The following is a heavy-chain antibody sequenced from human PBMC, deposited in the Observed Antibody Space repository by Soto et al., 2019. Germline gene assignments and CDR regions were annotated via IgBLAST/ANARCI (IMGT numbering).Heavy chain of an antibody. CDR3: ASEVVPAAIGDRLLDY. D-gene: IGHD2-2*01. CDR1: GFTFSSYS. CDR2: ISSSSSYI. V-gene: IGHV3-21*01. J-gene: IGHJ4*02. Sequence: PGGSLRLSCAASGFTFSSYSMNWVRQAPGKGLEWVSSISSSSSYIYYADSVKGRFTISRDNAKNSLYLQMNSLRAEDTAVYYCASEVVPAAIGDRLLDYWGQGTLVTVSS.